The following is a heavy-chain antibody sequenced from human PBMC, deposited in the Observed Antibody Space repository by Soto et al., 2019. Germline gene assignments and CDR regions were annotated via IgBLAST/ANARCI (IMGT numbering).Heavy chain of an antibody. D-gene: IGHD3-9*01. J-gene: IGHJ6*02. CDR3: AREGSHDILTGHRPDYYYGMDV. CDR2: IIPIFGTA. V-gene: IGHV1-69*13. CDR1: GGTFSSYA. Sequence: SVKVSCKASGGTFSSYAISWVRQAPGQGLEWMGGIIPIFGTANYAQKFQGRVTITADESTSTAYMELSSLRSEDTAVYYCAREGSHDILTGHRPDYYYGMDVWGQGTTVTVSS.